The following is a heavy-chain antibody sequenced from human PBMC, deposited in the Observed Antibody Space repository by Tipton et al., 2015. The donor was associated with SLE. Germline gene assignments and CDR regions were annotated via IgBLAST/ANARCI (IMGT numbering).Heavy chain of an antibody. J-gene: IGHJ4*02. CDR3: ARGLDYGGTTKY. V-gene: IGHV4-39*01. D-gene: IGHD4-23*01. Sequence: TLSLTCTVSGASIISSSYYWGWIRQPPGKGLEWIGSIYYSGSTYYNPSLKSRVTISVDPSKNQFSLKLTCVTAADTAVYYCARGLDYGGTTKYWGQGTLVTVFS. CDR2: IYYSGST. CDR1: GASIISSSYY.